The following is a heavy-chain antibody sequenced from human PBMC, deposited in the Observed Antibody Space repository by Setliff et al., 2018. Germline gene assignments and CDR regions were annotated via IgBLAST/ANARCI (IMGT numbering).Heavy chain of an antibody. V-gene: IGHV1-2*02. CDR2: INPNSGGT. D-gene: IGHD2-2*01. Sequence: ASVKVSCKASGYTFTGYYMHWVRQAPGQGLEWMGWINPNSGGTNYAQKFQGRVTMTRDTSISTAYMELSSLRSEDTAVYYCEVVPAAMGGYDLYYFDYWGQGTPVTVSS. CDR3: EVVPAAMGGYDLYYFDY. CDR1: GYTFTGYY. J-gene: IGHJ4*02.